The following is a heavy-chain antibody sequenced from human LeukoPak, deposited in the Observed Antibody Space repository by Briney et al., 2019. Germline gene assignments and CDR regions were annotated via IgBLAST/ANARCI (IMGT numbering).Heavy chain of an antibody. CDR3: AKEDYDFWSGYYACCYYYYGMDV. D-gene: IGHD3-3*01. V-gene: IGHV3-23*01. CDR1: GFTFSSYA. J-gene: IGHJ6*02. CDR2: ISGSGGST. Sequence: GSLILSCAASGFTFSSYAMSWVRQAPGKGLEWVSAISGSGGSTYYADSVKGRFTISRDNSKNTLYLQMNSLRAEDTAVYYCAKEDYDFWSGYYACCYYYYGMDVWGQGTTVTVSS.